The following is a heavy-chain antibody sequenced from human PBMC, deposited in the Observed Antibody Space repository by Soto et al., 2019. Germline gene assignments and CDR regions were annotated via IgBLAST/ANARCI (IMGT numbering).Heavy chain of an antibody. J-gene: IGHJ5*02. CDR2: INHSGST. V-gene: IGHV4-34*01. CDR1: GGSFSGYY. CDR3: ARVGHYDFWSGRDWFDP. Sequence: SETLSLTCAVYGGSFSGYYWSWIRQPPGKGLEWIGEINHSGSTNYNPSLKSRVTISVDTSKNQFSLKLSSVTAADTAVYYCARVGHYDFWSGRDWFDPWGQGTLVTVSS. D-gene: IGHD3-3*01.